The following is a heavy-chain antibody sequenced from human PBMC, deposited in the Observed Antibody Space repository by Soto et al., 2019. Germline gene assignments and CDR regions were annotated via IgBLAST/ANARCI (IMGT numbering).Heavy chain of an antibody. D-gene: IGHD3-22*01. V-gene: IGHV3-23*01. CDR3: AAQNYYDSSGHFDY. J-gene: IGHJ4*02. CDR1: GCTFSSYA. CDR2: ISGSGGST. Sequence: SGWSLTLSCAASGCTFSSYAMSLGRQAPGQGLERGSSISGSGGSTYYADSVKGRFTISRDNSKNTLYLQMNSLRAEDTAVYYCAAQNYYDSSGHFDYWGEGTLVTVSS.